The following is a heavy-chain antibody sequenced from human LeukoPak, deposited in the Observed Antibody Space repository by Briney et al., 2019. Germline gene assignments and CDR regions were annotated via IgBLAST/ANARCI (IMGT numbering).Heavy chain of an antibody. CDR1: GFTFSSYA. J-gene: IGHJ3*02. D-gene: IGHD3-22*01. CDR2: ISYDGSNK. V-gene: IGHV3-30-3*01. Sequence: GGSLRLSCAASGFTFSSYAMHWVRQAPGKGLEWVAVISYDGSNKYYADSVKGRFTISRDNSKNTLYLQMNSLRAEDTAVYYCARDYYDSSGYSHDAFDIWGQGTMVTVSS. CDR3: ARDYYDSSGYSHDAFDI.